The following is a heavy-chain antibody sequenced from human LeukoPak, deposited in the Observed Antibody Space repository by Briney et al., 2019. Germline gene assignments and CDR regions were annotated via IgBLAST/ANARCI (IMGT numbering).Heavy chain of an antibody. D-gene: IGHD1-26*01. V-gene: IGHV5-51*01. CDR1: EYSFINYW. J-gene: IGHJ3*02. Sequence: GESLKISCRCSEYSFINYWIGWVRQMPGKGREWMAIIYPGDSDTRYDPSFKGQVTISADKSINTAYLQWSSLKASDTAMYYCARLSGSYYSAFDIWGQGTMVTVSS. CDR3: ARLSGSYYSAFDI. CDR2: IYPGDSDT.